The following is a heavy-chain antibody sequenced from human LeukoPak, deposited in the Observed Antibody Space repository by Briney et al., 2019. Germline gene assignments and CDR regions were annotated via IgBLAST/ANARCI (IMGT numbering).Heavy chain of an antibody. J-gene: IGHJ3*02. Sequence: GASVKVSCKVSGYTLTELSMHWVRQAPGQGLEWMGWINPNSGGTNYAQKFQGRVTMTRDTSISTAYMELSRLRSDDTAVYYCARVGGSNTAMVRDDAFDIWGQGTMVTVSS. CDR3: ARVGGSNTAMVRDDAFDI. CDR1: GYTLTELS. CDR2: INPNSGGT. D-gene: IGHD5-18*01. V-gene: IGHV1-2*02.